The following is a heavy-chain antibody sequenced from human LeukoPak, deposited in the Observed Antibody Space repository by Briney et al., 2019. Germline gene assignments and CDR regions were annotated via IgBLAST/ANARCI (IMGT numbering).Heavy chain of an antibody. D-gene: IGHD5-18*01. CDR3: ARGIQLNRYYYYYYMDV. Sequence: SETLSLTCAVYGGSFSGYYWSWIRQPPGKGLEWIGEINHGGSTNYNPSLKSRVTISVDTSKNQFSLKLSSVTAADTAVYYCARGIQLNRYYYYYYMDVWGKGTTVTVSS. V-gene: IGHV4-34*01. CDR1: GGSFSGYY. J-gene: IGHJ6*03. CDR2: INHGGST.